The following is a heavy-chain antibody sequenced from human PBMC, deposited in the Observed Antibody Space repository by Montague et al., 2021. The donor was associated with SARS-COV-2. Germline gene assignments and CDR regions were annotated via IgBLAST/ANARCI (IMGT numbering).Heavy chain of an antibody. D-gene: IGHD3-10*01. J-gene: IGHJ4*02. CDR2: ISGSDGRT. CDR1: GFIFSSYA. V-gene: IGHV3-23*01. Sequence: SLRLSCAASGFIFSSYAMNWVRQAPGKGLEWVSGISGSDGRTYYPDSVKGRFTISRDNSKNTLYLQMNSLRAEDTAIYYCAKKGYGSGDIYPDFDSWGQGTLVTVSS. CDR3: AKKGYGSGDIYPDFDS.